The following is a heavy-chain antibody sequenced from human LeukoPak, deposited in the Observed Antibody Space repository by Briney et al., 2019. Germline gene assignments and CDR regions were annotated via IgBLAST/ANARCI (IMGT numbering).Heavy chain of an antibody. CDR1: GFTFSSYA. CDR2: ISYDGANK. CDR3: AKFPRGYYDSSGYYATRDY. Sequence: GGSLRLSCAASGFTFSSYAMHWVRQAPGKGLEWVAMISYDGANKYYVDSVKGRFTISRDNSKNTLYLQMNSLRAEDTAVYYCAKFPRGYYDSSGYYATRDYWGQGTLVTVSS. D-gene: IGHD3-22*01. V-gene: IGHV3-30*18. J-gene: IGHJ4*02.